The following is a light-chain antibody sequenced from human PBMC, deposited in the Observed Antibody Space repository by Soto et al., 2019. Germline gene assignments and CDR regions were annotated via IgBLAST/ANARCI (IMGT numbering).Light chain of an antibody. Sequence: DIHMTESRCAGSASVGGRCTISFQSSQGISRSLAWYQQKPGKAPKFLIYAASSLQSGVPSRFSGSGFGTDFTLTINSLQPEDFATYYCQHSNNFHFTFGQGTRLEIK. CDR3: QHSNNFHFT. J-gene: IGKJ5*01. CDR1: QGISRS. CDR2: AAS. V-gene: IGKV1-12*01.